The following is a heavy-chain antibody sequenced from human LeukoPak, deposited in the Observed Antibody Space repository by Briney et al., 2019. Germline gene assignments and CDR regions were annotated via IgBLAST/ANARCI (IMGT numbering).Heavy chain of an antibody. CDR1: GYTFINHQ. D-gene: IGHD2/OR15-2a*01. CDR3: AKIKYDYLKGGFDP. Sequence: ASVKVSCKASGYTFINHQTHWVRQAPGESLEWLGIIDTRTGSTTYTQRFQGRVTMARDTSASTVYMELSSLRSDDTAVYYCAKIKYDYLKGGFDPWGPGTLITVSS. CDR2: IDTRTGST. V-gene: IGHV1-46*01. J-gene: IGHJ5*02.